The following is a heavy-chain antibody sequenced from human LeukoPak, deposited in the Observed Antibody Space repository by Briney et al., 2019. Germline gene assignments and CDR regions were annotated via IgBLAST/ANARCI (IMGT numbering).Heavy chain of an antibody. D-gene: IGHD6-13*01. CDR1: GYTLTELS. V-gene: IGHV1-24*01. CDR2: FVPEDGET. CDR3: ATSLFRSSSWYVFDY. J-gene: IGHJ4*02. Sequence: ASVKVSCKVSGYTLTELSMQWVRQAPGKGLEWMGGFVPEDGETIYAQKFQGRVTMTEDTSTDTAYMELSSLRSEDTAVYYCATSLFRSSSWYVFDYWGQGTLVTVSS.